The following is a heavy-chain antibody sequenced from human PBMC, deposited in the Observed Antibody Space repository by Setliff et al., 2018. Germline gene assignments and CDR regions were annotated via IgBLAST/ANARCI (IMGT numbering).Heavy chain of an antibody. D-gene: IGHD6-19*01. J-gene: IGHJ4*02. CDR2: IIPIFGSA. CDR1: GGTLNSYA. Sequence: SVKVSCKASGGTLNSYAISWVRQAPGQGLEWMGGIIPIFGSANYARKFQGRVTVTADESTSTAYMELSSLRSEDTAVYYCARDSVEYSRGWYYFDYWAQGTLVTVSS. CDR3: ARDSVEYSRGWYYFDY. V-gene: IGHV1-69*13.